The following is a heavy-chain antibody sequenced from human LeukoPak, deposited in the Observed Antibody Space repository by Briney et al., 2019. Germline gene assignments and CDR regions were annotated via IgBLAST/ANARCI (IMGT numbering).Heavy chain of an antibody. CDR1: GGSISSNSYY. V-gene: IGHV4-39*07. D-gene: IGHD3-10*01. Sequence: SETLSLTCSVSGGSISSNSYYWGWIRQPPGKGLEWIGSFYYSGSTYYNPSLKSRVTISVDTSKNQFSLKLSSVTAADTAVYYCARVTYYYGSGSYLAYWGQGTLVTVSS. CDR2: FYYSGST. CDR3: ARVTYYYGSGSYLAY. J-gene: IGHJ4*02.